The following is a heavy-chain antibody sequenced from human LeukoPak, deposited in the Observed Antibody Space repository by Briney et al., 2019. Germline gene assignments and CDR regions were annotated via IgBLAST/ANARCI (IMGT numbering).Heavy chain of an antibody. J-gene: IGHJ4*02. CDR1: GFTFDDYA. CDR3: ARSPQAPSGTIFWSGYAWATLGRGRYFDY. Sequence: HPGGSLRLFCAASGFTFDDYAMHWVRQAPGKGLEWVSGISWNSGSIGYADSVKGRFTISRDNSKNTLYLQMNSLRAEDTAVYYCARSPQAPSGTIFWSGYAWATLGRGRYFDYWGQGTLVTVSS. V-gene: IGHV3-9*01. CDR2: ISWNSGSI. D-gene: IGHD3-3*01.